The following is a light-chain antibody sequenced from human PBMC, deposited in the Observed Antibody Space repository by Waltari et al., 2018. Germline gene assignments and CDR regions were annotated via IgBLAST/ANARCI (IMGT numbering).Light chain of an antibody. CDR3: QQSYSTPYT. J-gene: IGKJ2*01. CDR2: AAT. V-gene: IGKV1-39*01. Sequence: DIQMPQSPSSLSASVGDRVTITCRASQNIRNFLNWYQQKPGKAPRLLIYAATTLQTGVPARFSGNRSGTDFTLTIRDLQPEDFATYSCQQSYSTPYTFGQGTKMEI. CDR1: QNIRNF.